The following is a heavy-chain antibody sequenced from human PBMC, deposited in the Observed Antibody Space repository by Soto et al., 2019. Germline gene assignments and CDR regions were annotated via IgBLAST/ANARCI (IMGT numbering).Heavy chain of an antibody. CDR1: GFTFSSYA. J-gene: IGHJ4*02. CDR2: ISGSGGST. V-gene: IGHV3-23*01. D-gene: IGHD2-15*01. CDR3: AKDGSSGPGFEY. Sequence: EVQLLESGGGLVQPGGSLRLSCAASGFTFSSYAMSWVRQAPGKGVEWVSAISGSGGSTYYADSVKGRFTISRDNSKNTLYLQMNSLRAEDTAVYYCAKDGSSGPGFEYWGQGTLVTVSS.